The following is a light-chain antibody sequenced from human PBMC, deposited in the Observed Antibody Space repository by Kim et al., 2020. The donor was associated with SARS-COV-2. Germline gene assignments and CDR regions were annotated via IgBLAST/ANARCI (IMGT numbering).Light chain of an antibody. CDR1: SSNIGGNT. V-gene: IGLV1-44*01. Sequence: QSVLTQPPSPSVTPGQRVVIFCSGSSSNIGGNTVSWYHDIPGSAPKIVIYNNHERPPGVIDRFSGSKSGTSASLAITGLQPDVEGAYYCAAWDDNMSGYVFGTGTKVTVL. CDR2: NNH. J-gene: IGLJ1*01. CDR3: AAWDDNMSGYV.